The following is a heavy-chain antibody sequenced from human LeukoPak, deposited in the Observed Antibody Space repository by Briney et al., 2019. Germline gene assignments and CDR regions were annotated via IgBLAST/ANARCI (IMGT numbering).Heavy chain of an antibody. D-gene: IGHD6-19*01. J-gene: IGHJ4*02. CDR1: GFTFSTYT. Sequence: AGSLSLSCAASGFTFSTYTMHWVRQAPGKGLEWVAVISYDGSNKYYADSVKGRFTISRDNSKNMLYLQMNSLRAEDTAVYYCARDLAGSRWYVDNWGQGTLVTVSS. CDR3: ARDLAGSRWYVDN. V-gene: IGHV3-30-3*01. CDR2: ISYDGSNK.